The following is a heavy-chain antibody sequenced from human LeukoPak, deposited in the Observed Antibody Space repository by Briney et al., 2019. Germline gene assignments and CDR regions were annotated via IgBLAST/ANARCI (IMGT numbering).Heavy chain of an antibody. CDR1: GFTFSNYD. V-gene: IGHV3-13*04. CDR3: ARGGPGPFDY. D-gene: IGHD3-16*01. CDR2: IGKGGDT. Sequence: GGSLRLSCAASGFTFSNYDMHWVRQATGKGLEWVSGIGKGGDTYYTDSVKGRFIISRENAKNSVYLQMNSLRAGDTALYYCARGGPGPFDYWGQGTLVTVSS. J-gene: IGHJ4*02.